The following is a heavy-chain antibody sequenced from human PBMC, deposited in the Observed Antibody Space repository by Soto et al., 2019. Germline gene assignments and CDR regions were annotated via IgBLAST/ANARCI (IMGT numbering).Heavy chain of an antibody. CDR1: GFTFSSYA. CDR2: IIGSGGST. Sequence: GGSLRLSCAASGFTFSSYAMSWVRQAPGKGLEWVSSIIGSGGSTYYEDSVKGRFTISRDNSKNTLYLKMNSLRAEDTAVYYCAKRYDFWSGYLDYWGQGTLVTVSS. CDR3: AKRYDFWSGYLDY. V-gene: IGHV3-23*01. D-gene: IGHD3-3*01. J-gene: IGHJ4*02.